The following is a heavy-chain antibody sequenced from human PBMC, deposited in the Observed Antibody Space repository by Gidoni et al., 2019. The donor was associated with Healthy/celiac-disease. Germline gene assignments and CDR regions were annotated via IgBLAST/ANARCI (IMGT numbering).Heavy chain of an antibody. D-gene: IGHD3-10*01. CDR3: ARTRLSRYMDV. CDR1: GFTFSSYW. J-gene: IGHJ6*03. V-gene: IGHV3-74*01. Sequence: EVQLVESGGGLVQPGGSMRLSWAASGFTFSSYWMHGVRQAPGKGLVGVSRINRDGSSTSYADSVKGRFTISRDNAKNTLYLQMNSLRAEDTAVYYCARTRLSRYMDVWGKGTTVTVSS. CDR2: INRDGSST.